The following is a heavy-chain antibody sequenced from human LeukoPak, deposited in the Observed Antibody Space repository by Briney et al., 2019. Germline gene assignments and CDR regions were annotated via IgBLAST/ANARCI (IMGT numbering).Heavy chain of an antibody. V-gene: IGHV4-34*01. D-gene: IGHD3-10*01. CDR3: ASAETMVRGVSGY. Sequence: PSETLSLTCTVSGGSFSGYYWSWIRQPPGKGLEWIGEINHSGSTNYNPSLKSRVTISVDTSKNQFSLKLSSVTAADTAVYYCASAETMVRGVSGYWGQGTLVTVSS. J-gene: IGHJ4*02. CDR2: INHSGST. CDR1: GGSFSGYY.